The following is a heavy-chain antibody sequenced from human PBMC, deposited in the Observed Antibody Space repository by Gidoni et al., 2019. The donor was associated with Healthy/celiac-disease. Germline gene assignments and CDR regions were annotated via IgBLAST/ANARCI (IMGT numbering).Heavy chain of an antibody. Sequence: EVQLLESGGGLVQPGGSLRLSCAASGFTFSSYAMSWVRQAPGKGLEWVSASRGSGGSTYYADSVKGRFTISRDNSKNTLYLQMNSLRAEDTAVYYCAKAAYYDFWSGYFYYYYYGMDVWGQGTTVTVSS. CDR2: SRGSGGST. J-gene: IGHJ6*02. V-gene: IGHV3-23*01. CDR1: GFTFSSYA. CDR3: AKAAYYDFWSGYFYYYYYGMDV. D-gene: IGHD3-3*01.